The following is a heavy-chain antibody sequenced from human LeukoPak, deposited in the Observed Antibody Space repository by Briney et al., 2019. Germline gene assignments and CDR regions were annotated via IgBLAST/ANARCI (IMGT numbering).Heavy chain of an antibody. CDR1: GGSISSYY. Sequence: SETLSLTCTVSGGSISSYYWSWIRQPPGKGLEWIGYIYYSGSTNYNPSLNSRVTISVDTPKNQFSLRLSSVTAADTAVYYCGRSLSSAWYYFAYWGQGTLVTVSS. J-gene: IGHJ4*02. CDR3: GRSLSSAWYYFAY. D-gene: IGHD6-19*01. V-gene: IGHV4-59*01. CDR2: IYYSGST.